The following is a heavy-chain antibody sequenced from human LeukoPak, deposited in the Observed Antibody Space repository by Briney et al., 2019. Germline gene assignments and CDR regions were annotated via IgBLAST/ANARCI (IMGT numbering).Heavy chain of an antibody. D-gene: IGHD3-22*01. CDR3: ARESDYYYDSSGYPDY. J-gene: IGHJ4*02. CDR2: IIPIFGTA. V-gene: IGHV1-69*05. CDR1: GGTFSSYA. Sequence: ASVKVSCKASGGTFSSYAISWVRQAPGQGLEWMGGIIPIFGTANYAQKFQGRVTITRDTSASTAYMELSSLRSEDMAVYYCARESDYYYDSSGYPDYWGQGTLVTVSS.